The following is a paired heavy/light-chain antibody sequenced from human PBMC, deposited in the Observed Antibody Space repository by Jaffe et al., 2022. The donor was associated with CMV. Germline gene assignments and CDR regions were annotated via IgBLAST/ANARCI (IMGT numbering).Heavy chain of an antibody. Sequence: EVQLVEYGGGLVQTGASLRLSCVASGFTFSSYWMTWVRQAPGKGLEWVANIKEDGSEKYYVDSVKGRFTISRDNAKNSLFLQLNSLRVEDTAVYYCVRVVDDWGQGTLVTVSS. CDR1: GFTFSSYW. V-gene: IGHV3-7*04. CDR2: IKEDGSEK. CDR3: VRVVDD. D-gene: IGHD2-15*01. J-gene: IGHJ4*02.
Light chain of an antibody. CDR1: LVAKKY. CDR2: KDS. CDR3: YSAADNQGV. V-gene: IGLV3-27*01. Sequence: SYDLTQPSSVSVSPGQTAKITCSGDLVAKKYARWFQQKPGQAPVLVIYKDSERPSGIPERFSGSTSGAAVILTITGAQVEDEADYYCYSAADNQGVFGGGTKLTVL. J-gene: IGLJ3*02.